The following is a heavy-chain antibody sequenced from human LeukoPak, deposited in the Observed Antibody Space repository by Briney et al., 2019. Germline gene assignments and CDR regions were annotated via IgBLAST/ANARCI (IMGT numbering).Heavy chain of an antibody. J-gene: IGHJ4*02. V-gene: IGHV4-59*08. D-gene: IGHD6-13*01. Sequence: SETLSLTCTVSGGSISSYYWSWIRQPPGKGLEWIGYIYYSGSTNYNPSLKSRVTISVDTSKNQFSLKLSSVTAADTAVYYCARSGGYSSPLGYWGQGTLVTVSS. CDR1: GGSISSYY. CDR2: IYYSGST. CDR3: ARSGGYSSPLGY.